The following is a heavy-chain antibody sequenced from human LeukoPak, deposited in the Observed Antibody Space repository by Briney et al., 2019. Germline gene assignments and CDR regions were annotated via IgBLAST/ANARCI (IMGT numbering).Heavy chain of an antibody. J-gene: IGHJ4*02. CDR1: GGSFSGYY. D-gene: IGHD3-10*01. CDR2: IYTSGST. Sequence: SETLSLTCAVYGGSFSGYYWSWIRQPAGKGLEWIGRIYTSGSTNYNPSLKSRVTMSVDTSKNQFSLKLSSVTAADTAVYYCARARQRLWFGGSYFDYWGQGTLVTVSS. V-gene: IGHV4-59*10. CDR3: ARARQRLWFGGSYFDY.